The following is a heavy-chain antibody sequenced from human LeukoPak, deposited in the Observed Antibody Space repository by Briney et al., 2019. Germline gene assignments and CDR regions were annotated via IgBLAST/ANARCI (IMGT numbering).Heavy chain of an antibody. CDR1: GFTFSDYY. D-gene: IGHD3-22*01. Sequence: PGGSLRLSCAASGFTFSDYYMSWIRQAPGKGLEWVSYISSSGSTIYYADSVKGRFTISRDNAKNSLYLQMNSLRAEDTAVYQAHPDVQQWRGTDSSGYSNDYWGQGTLVTVSS. CDR3: HPDVQQWRGTDSSGYSNDY. CDR2: ISSSGSTI. J-gene: IGHJ4*02. V-gene: IGHV3-11*01.